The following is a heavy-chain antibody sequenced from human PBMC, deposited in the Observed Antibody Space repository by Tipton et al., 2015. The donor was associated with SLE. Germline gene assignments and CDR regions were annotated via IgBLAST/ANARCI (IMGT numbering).Heavy chain of an antibody. CDR1: GFTFSSYT. D-gene: IGHD6-13*01. Sequence: RSLRLSCAASGFTFSSYTLHWVRQAPGKGLEWVAVVSYDGSNKYYADSVKGRFTISRDNSKNTLYLQTNSLRAEGTAVYYCARVIAAPPYGMDVWGQGTTVTVSS. CDR3: ARVIAAPPYGMDV. J-gene: IGHJ6*02. V-gene: IGHV3-30*04. CDR2: VSYDGSNK.